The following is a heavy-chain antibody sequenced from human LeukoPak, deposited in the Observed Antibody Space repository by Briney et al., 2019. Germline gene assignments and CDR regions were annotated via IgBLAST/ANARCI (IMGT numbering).Heavy chain of an antibody. CDR3: ARPCGGDCYSEYFDY. CDR2: INPNSGGT. V-gene: IGHV1-2*02. J-gene: IGHJ4*02. D-gene: IGHD2-21*01. Sequence: ASVKVSCKASGYTFTGYYMHWVRQAPGQGLEWMGWINPNSGGTNYAQKFQGRATMTRDTSISTAYMELSRLRSDDTAVYYCARPCGGDCYSEYFDYWGQGTLVTVSS. CDR1: GYTFTGYY.